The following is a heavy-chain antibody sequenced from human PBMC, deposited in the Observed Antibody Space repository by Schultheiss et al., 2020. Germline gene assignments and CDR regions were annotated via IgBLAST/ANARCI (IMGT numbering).Heavy chain of an antibody. J-gene: IGHJ6*02. CDR2: INHSGST. Sequence: SETLSLTCAVYGGSFSGYYWSWIRQPPGKGLEWIGEINHSGSTNYNPSLKSRVTISVDTSKNQFSLKLSSVTAADTAVYYCARDLKWELPADYYYGMDVWGQGTTVTVSS. D-gene: IGHD1-26*01. CDR3: ARDLKWELPADYYYGMDV. CDR1: GGSFSGYY. V-gene: IGHV4-34*09.